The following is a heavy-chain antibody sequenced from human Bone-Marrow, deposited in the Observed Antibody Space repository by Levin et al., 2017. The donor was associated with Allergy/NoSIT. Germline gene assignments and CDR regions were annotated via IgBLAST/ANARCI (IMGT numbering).Heavy chain of an antibody. CDR3: ASWDVLIEVPTPRSYYGMDV. CDR1: GFTFSNYA. Sequence: GGSLRLSCTASGFTFSNYAMTWVRQAPGRGLEWVSSISDGGGGTNYADSVKGRFIISRVNSTKVLFLQMNSLRAADTAVYYCASWDVLIEVPTPRSYYGMDVWGHGSTVTVSS. D-gene: IGHD2-21*01. V-gene: IGHV3-23*01. CDR2: ISDGGGGT. J-gene: IGHJ6*02.